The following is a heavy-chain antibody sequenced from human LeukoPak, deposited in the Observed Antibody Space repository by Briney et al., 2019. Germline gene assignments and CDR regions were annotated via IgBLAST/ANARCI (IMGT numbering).Heavy chain of an antibody. CDR3: ARNTWQQLGIFDP. Sequence: PSETLSLTCTVSGGSISSYYWSWIRQPPGKGLEWIGYIYYSGSTNYNPSLKSRVTISVDTSKNQFSLKLSSVTAADTAVYYCARNTWQQLGIFDPWGQGTLATVSS. CDR1: GGSISSYY. CDR2: IYYSGST. D-gene: IGHD6-13*01. J-gene: IGHJ5*02. V-gene: IGHV4-59*01.